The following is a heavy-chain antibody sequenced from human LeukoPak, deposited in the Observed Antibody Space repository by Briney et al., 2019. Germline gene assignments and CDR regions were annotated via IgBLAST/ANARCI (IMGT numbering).Heavy chain of an antibody. CDR2: IKQDGSEK. J-gene: IGHJ4*02. CDR1: GFTFSSYW. V-gene: IGHV3-7*01. CDR3: ARDGGYSYGYAWDY. Sequence: GGSLRLSCAASGFTFSSYWMSWVRQAPGKGLEWVANIKQDGSEKYYVDSVKGRFTISRDNAKNSLYLQMNSLRAEDTAVYYCARDGGYSYGYAWDYWGQGTLVTVSS. D-gene: IGHD5-18*01.